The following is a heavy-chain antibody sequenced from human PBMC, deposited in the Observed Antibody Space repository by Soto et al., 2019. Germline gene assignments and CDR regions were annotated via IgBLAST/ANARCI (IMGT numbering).Heavy chain of an antibody. CDR1: GGVFSSFG. D-gene: IGHD3-16*01. CDR3: ARGRGNSAVITTFDY. CDR2: IIPIFGSA. Sequence: ASVKVSCKSSGGVFSSFGLSWVRQAPGQGLEWMGGIIPIFGSANYAQKFQGRVTITADDSTSTVYMELSSLRSEDTALYYCARGRGNSAVITTFDYWGQGTLVTVSS. V-gene: IGHV1-69*13. J-gene: IGHJ4*02.